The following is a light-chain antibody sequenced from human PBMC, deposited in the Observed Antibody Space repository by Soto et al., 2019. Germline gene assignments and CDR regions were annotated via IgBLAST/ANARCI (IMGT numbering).Light chain of an antibody. J-gene: IGLJ2*01. V-gene: IGLV1-44*01. CDR1: SSRFAVNT. CDR3: VAWDDSLNAVV. CDR2: NNN. Sequence: QSVLTQAPSASGTPGQRVTISCSGSSSRFAVNTVNWYQQLPGMAPKLLLYNNNQRPSGVPDRFSGSKSDTSASLAISGLQSEDEADYYCVAWDDSLNAVVCGGGTKLTVL.